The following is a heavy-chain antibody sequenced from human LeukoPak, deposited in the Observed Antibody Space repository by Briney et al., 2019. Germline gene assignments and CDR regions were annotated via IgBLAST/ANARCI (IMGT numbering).Heavy chain of an antibody. CDR3: ARLKATVSIHAYFDS. Sequence: SETLSLTCTVSGGSISSSTYYWGWIRQPPGKGLEWIGSIYYSGSTYYNPSLKGRVTISVDTSKNQFSLELSSVTAADTAVYYCARLKATVSIHAYFDSWGQGTLVTVSS. D-gene: IGHD4-17*01. J-gene: IGHJ4*02. V-gene: IGHV4-39*07. CDR1: GGSISSSTYY. CDR2: IYYSGST.